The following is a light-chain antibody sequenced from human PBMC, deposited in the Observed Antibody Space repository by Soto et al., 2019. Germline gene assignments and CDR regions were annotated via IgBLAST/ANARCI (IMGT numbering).Light chain of an antibody. Sequence: QSVLTQPPSVSGAPGQRVTISCTGNSSNIGAGYGVHWYQQLPGTAPKLLIYVNSNRPSGVPDRFSGSKSGTSASLAITGLQAEDEADYYCQSYDSSLCGWVFGGGTKLTVL. CDR2: VNS. J-gene: IGLJ3*02. CDR3: QSYDSSLCGWV. CDR1: SSNIGAGYG. V-gene: IGLV1-40*01.